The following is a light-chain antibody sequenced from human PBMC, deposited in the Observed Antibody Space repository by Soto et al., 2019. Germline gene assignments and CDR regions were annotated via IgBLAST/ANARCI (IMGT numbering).Light chain of an antibody. CDR1: SSDVGSYNL. J-gene: IGLJ1*01. CDR3: CSYAGSSTLYV. Sequence: QSVLTQPASVSGSPGQSITISCTGTSSDVGSYNLVSWYQQHPGKAPKLMIYEGSKRPSGVSNRFAGSKSGNTASLTHSGLQDEDEADYYCCSYAGSSTLYVFCTGTKLTVL. CDR2: EGS. V-gene: IGLV2-23*01.